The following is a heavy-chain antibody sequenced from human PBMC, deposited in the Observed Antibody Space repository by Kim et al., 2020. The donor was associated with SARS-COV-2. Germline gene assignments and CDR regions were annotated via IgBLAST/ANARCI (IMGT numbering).Heavy chain of an antibody. J-gene: IGHJ5*02. Sequence: GGSLRLSCAASGFTFSSYWMSWVRQAPGKGLEWVANIKQDGSEKYYVDSVKGRFTISRDNAKNSLYLQMNGLRAEDTAVYYCAKYQPRYHNWFDPWGQGTLVTVSS. D-gene: IGHD2-2*01. CDR1: GFTFSSYW. CDR2: IKQDGSEK. CDR3: AKYQPRYHNWFDP. V-gene: IGHV3-7*03.